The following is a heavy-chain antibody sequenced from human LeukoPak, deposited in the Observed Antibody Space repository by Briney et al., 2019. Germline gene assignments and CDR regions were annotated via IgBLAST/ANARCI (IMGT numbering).Heavy chain of an antibody. CDR3: ARQSLGPSRSGTSNNWFVP. D-gene: IGHD3-10*01. Sequence: SETLSLTCTVSGVSISTYYWSWIRQPPGKGLEWIGFINYSGSTNYNPSLKSRVTISVDTPNNEFSLKLRSVTAADTAVYYCARQSLGPSRSGTSNNWFVPWGEGTLVTVSS. J-gene: IGHJ5*02. CDR1: GVSISTYY. V-gene: IGHV4-59*08. CDR2: INYSGST.